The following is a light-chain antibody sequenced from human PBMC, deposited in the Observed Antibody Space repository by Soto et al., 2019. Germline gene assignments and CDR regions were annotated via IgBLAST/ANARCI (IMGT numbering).Light chain of an antibody. V-gene: IGKV3-15*01. J-gene: IGKJ5*01. CDR1: QNVSSN. CDR2: GAS. CDR3: QHYNNWPPSIT. Sequence: IVMTQSPATLSVSPGERATLSCRASQNVSSNLAWYQHKPGQAPRLLIYGASTRATDIPARFSGSGSGTEFTLSISSLXXEDFVIYYCQHYNNWPPSITFGQGTRLEIK.